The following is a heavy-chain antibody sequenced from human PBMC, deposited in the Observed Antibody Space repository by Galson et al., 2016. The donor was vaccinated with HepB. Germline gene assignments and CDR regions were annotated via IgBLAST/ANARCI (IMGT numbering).Heavy chain of an antibody. CDR1: GFTFSSYG. CDR2: IWYDGSNK. CDR3: ARSYHYDTSGLYYFDY. V-gene: IGHV3-33*01. Sequence: SLRLSCAASGFTFSSYGMHWVRQAPGKGLEWVAVIWYDGSNKFYADSVKGRFTISRDNSKNTLYLQMNSLRAEDTAVYYCARSYHYDTSGLYYFDYWGQGTLVTVST. J-gene: IGHJ4*02. D-gene: IGHD3-22*01.